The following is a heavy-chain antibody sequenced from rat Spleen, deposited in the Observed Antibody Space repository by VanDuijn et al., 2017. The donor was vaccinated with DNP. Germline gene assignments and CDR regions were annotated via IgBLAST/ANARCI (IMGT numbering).Heavy chain of an antibody. Sequence: QVQLKESGPGLVQPSQTLSLTCTVAGFSLTSYNVHWVRQPPGKGLEWMGLIGNTGGTRYNSALKSRLSISRDTSKSQVFLQMNSLQTEDTAMYFCASGTTTWFAYWGQGTLVTVSS. CDR2: IGNTGGT. J-gene: IGHJ3*01. CDR1: GFSLTSYN. CDR3: ASGTTTWFAY. D-gene: IGHD1-10*01. V-gene: IGHV2-41*01.